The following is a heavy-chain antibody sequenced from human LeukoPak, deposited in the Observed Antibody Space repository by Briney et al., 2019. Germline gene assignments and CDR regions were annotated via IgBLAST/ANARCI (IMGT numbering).Heavy chain of an antibody. Sequence: MPSETLSLTCAVYGGSFSGYYWSWIRQPPGKGLEWIGEINHSGSTNYNPSLKSRVTISVDTSKNQFSLKLSSVTAADTAVYYCARVSLRSIVVVPAAYYGMDVWGQGTTVTVSS. CDR3: ARVSLRSIVVVPAAYYGMDV. CDR2: INHSGST. V-gene: IGHV4-34*01. CDR1: GGSFSGYY. D-gene: IGHD2-2*01. J-gene: IGHJ6*02.